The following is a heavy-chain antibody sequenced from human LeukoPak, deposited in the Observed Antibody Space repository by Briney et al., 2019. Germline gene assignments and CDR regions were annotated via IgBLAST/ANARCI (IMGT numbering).Heavy chain of an antibody. D-gene: IGHD5-18*01. CDR2: INHSGST. CDR3: ARDTNGYSYAYGMDV. J-gene: IGHJ6*02. CDR1: GGSFSGYY. V-gene: IGHV4-34*01. Sequence: PSETLSLTCAVYGGSFSGYYWSWIRQPPGKGLEWIGEINHSGSTNYNPSLKSRVTISADTSKNQFSLRLSSVTAADTAVYYCARDTNGYSYAYGMDVWGQGTTVTVSS.